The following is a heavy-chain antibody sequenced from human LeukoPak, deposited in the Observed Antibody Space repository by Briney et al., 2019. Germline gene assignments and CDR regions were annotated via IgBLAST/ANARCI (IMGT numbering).Heavy chain of an antibody. Sequence: ASVKVSCKGSGYTFSKYGITWVRQTPGQGLEWMGWISASNGNTNYAQKLQGRVTMTTDTSPSTAYMELRSLRSDDTAVYYCARGHSSSLYDALDIWGQGTMVTVSS. CDR2: ISASNGNT. CDR3: ARGHSSSLYDALDI. J-gene: IGHJ3*02. D-gene: IGHD6-6*01. CDR1: GYTFSKYG. V-gene: IGHV1-18*01.